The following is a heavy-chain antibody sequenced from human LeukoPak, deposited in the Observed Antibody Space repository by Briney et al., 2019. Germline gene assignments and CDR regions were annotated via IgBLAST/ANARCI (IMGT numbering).Heavy chain of an antibody. Sequence: SETLSLTCTVSGGSISSSSYYWGWIRQPPGKGLEWIGSIYYSGSTYYNPSLKSRVTVSVDTSKNHFSLKLTSVTAAGTAVYYCARHGRAALVGFDYWGQGTLVTVSS. CDR1: GGSISSSSYY. J-gene: IGHJ4*02. CDR2: IYYSGST. D-gene: IGHD1-26*01. V-gene: IGHV4-39*01. CDR3: ARHGRAALVGFDY.